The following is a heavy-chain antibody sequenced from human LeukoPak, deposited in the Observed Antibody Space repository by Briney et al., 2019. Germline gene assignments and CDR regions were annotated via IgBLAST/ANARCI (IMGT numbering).Heavy chain of an antibody. Sequence: GASVKVSCKASGYSITDYSMHWVRQAPGQGLEWMGWIIPNSGGTNFAQKFQGRVTMTSDTSISTAYMELTRLTSDDTAVYYCAGNARGHYYFPMDVWGKGTTVTVSS. J-gene: IGHJ6*03. CDR1: GYSITDYS. V-gene: IGHV1-2*02. CDR2: IIPNSGGT. D-gene: IGHD3-10*01. CDR3: AGNARGHYYFPMDV.